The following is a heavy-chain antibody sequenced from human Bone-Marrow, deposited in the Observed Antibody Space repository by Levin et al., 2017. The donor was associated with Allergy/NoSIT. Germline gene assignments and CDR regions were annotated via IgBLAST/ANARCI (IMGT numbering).Heavy chain of an antibody. V-gene: IGHV4-59*01. J-gene: IGHJ5*02. CDR3: ARGGVRRFDP. CDR2: IYYSGST. D-gene: IGHD3-16*01. Sequence: SQTLSLTCTVSGGSISSYYWSWIRQPPGKGLEWIGYIYYSGSTNYNPSLKSRVTISVDTSKNQFSLKLSSVTAADTAVYYCARGGVRRFDPWGQGTLVTVSS. CDR1: GGSISSYY.